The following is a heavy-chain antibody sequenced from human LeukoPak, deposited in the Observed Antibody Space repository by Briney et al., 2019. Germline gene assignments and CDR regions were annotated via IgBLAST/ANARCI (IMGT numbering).Heavy chain of an antibody. Sequence: ETLSLTCTVSGGSVSSGSYYWTWVRQAPGKGLEWVSAISISGTKTYYADSVKGRFTISRDNSKNTLYLQMYSLRAEDTAVYYCANEIRPNDYWGQGTLVTVSS. CDR1: GGSVSSGSYY. CDR2: ISISGTKT. V-gene: IGHV3-23*01. J-gene: IGHJ4*02. CDR3: ANEIRPNDY. D-gene: IGHD4-17*01.